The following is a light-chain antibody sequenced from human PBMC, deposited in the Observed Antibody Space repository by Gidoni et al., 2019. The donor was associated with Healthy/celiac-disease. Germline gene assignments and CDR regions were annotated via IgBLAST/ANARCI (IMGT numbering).Light chain of an antibody. V-gene: IGKV3-15*01. CDR3: QQYNNWPLA. CDR1: QSVSSN. J-gene: IGKJ1*01. CDR2: GAS. Sequence: EILMPQSPATLSVSPGERATLSGRASQSVSSNLAWYQQKPGPAPSLLLYGASTRATGLPPRFSGSGSGTESPLIISRLHSEDVAVYYCQQYNNWPLAFGQGTKVEIK.